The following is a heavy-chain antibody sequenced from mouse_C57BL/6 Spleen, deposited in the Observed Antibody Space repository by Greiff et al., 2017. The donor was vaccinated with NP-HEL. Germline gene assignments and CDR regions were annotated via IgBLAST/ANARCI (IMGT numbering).Heavy chain of an antibody. D-gene: IGHD1-1*01. J-gene: IGHJ1*03. CDR1: GYTFTSYW. CDR2: INPSSGYT. Sequence: QVQLQQSGAELAKPGASVKLSCKASGYTFTSYWMHWVKQRPGQGLEWIGYINPSSGYTKYNQKFKDKATLTADKSSSTAYMQLSSLTYEDSAVYYCAREGEFITTVVAHWYCDVWGTGTTVTVSS. V-gene: IGHV1-7*01. CDR3: AREGEFITTVVAHWYCDV.